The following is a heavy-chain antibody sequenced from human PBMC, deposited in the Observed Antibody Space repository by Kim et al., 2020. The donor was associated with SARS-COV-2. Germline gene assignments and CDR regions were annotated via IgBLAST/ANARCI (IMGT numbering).Heavy chain of an antibody. CDR2: IYYSGST. CDR3: ARGYYGSSPPDY. Sequence: SETLSLTCTVSGGSISSYYWSWIRQPPGKGLEWIGYIYYSGSTNYNPSLKSRVTISVDTSKNQFSLKLSSVTAADTAVYYCARGYYGSSPPDYWGQGTLVTVSS. V-gene: IGHV4-59*01. J-gene: IGHJ4*02. D-gene: IGHD3-10*01. CDR1: GGSISSYY.